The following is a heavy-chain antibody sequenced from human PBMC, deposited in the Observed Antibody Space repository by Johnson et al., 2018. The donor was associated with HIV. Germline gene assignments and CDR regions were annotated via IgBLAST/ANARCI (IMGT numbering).Heavy chain of an antibody. CDR1: GFTFSSYA. J-gene: IGHJ3*02. Sequence: VQLVESGGGLVQPGGSLRLSCAASGFTFSSYAMSWVRQAPGKGLEWVAAISGSGGRTYYADSVKGRFTISRDNSKNTLYLQMGSLRAEDMAVYYCAREGPSERAGFDIWGQGTMVTVSS. V-gene: IGHV3-23*04. CDR3: AREGPSERAGFDI. CDR2: ISGSGGRT.